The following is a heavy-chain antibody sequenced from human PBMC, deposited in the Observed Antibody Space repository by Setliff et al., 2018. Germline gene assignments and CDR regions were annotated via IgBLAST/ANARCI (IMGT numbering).Heavy chain of an antibody. D-gene: IGHD6-13*01. CDR2: MNPNSGNT. CDR3: ATLIKYSSSWPHDAFDI. Sequence: ASVKVSCKASGGTFTSYDINWVRQATGQGLEWMGWMNPNSGNTGYAQKFQGRVTMTRNTSISTAYMELSSLRSEDTAVYYCATLIKYSSSWPHDAFDIWGQGTMVTVSS. CDR1: GGTFTSYD. V-gene: IGHV1-8*01. J-gene: IGHJ3*02.